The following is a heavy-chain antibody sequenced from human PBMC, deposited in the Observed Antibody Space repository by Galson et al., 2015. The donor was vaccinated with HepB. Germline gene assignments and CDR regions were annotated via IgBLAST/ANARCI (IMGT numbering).Heavy chain of an antibody. CDR2: ISSSSSYI. Sequence: SLRLSCAASGFTFSSYSMNWVRQAPGKGLEWVLSISSSSSYIYYADSVKGRFTISRDNAKNSLYLQMNSLRAEDTAVYYCARDSSYGDYYYYGMDVWGQGTTVTVSS. V-gene: IGHV3-21*01. J-gene: IGHJ6*02. CDR1: GFTFSSYS. D-gene: IGHD4-17*01. CDR3: ARDSSYGDYYYYGMDV.